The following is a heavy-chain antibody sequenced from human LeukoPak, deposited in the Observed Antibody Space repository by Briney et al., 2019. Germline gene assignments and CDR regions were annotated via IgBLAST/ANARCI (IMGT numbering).Heavy chain of an antibody. Sequence: PSETLSLTCTVSGGSISSYYWSWIRQPPGKGLEWIGYIYYSGSTNYNPSLKSRVTISVDTSKNQFSLKLKSVAAADTAVYYCARGYIYYDHSGYYVYYLDYWGQGTLVTVSS. V-gene: IGHV4-59*12. D-gene: IGHD3-22*01. CDR2: IYYSGST. CDR3: ARGYIYYDHSGYYVYYLDY. CDR1: GGSISSYY. J-gene: IGHJ4*02.